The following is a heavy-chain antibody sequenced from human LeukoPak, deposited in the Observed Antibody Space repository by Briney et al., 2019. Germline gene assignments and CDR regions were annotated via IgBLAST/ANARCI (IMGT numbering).Heavy chain of an antibody. Sequence: QSGESLRLSCAASGFTFSSYGMHWVRQAPGKGLEWVAVISYDGSNKYYADSVKGRFTISRDNSKNTLYLQMNSLRAEDTAVYYCAKVNYGDPSQGMDVWGQGTTVTVSS. D-gene: IGHD4-17*01. J-gene: IGHJ6*02. CDR3: AKVNYGDPSQGMDV. V-gene: IGHV3-30*18. CDR2: ISYDGSNK. CDR1: GFTFSSYG.